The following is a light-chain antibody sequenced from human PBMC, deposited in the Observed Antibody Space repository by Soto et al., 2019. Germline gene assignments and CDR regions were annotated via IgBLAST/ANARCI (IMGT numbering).Light chain of an antibody. V-gene: IGKV3-15*01. CDR3: QQYDNWPRT. CDR1: QSVTNN. Sequence: EIVLTQSPGTLSVSPGERATLSCRASQSVTNNLAWYQQKPGQAPRLLIYTASTRATSVPARFSGTGSGTEFTLNINGLQSEDFAVYYCQQYDNWPRTFGQGTKVEIK. J-gene: IGKJ1*01. CDR2: TAS.